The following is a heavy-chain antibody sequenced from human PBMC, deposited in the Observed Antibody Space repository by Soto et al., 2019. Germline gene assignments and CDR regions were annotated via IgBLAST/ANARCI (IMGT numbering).Heavy chain of an antibody. Sequence: QVQLVQSGAEVKKPGSSVKVSCKASGGTFSSYAISWVRQAPGQGLEWMGGIIPIFGTANYAQKFQGRVTITEDESTSTAYMELSSLRSEDTAVYYCARDSYYYDSSGSYWFDPWGQGTLVTVSS. J-gene: IGHJ5*02. CDR3: ARDSYYYDSSGSYWFDP. D-gene: IGHD3-22*01. V-gene: IGHV1-69*01. CDR1: GGTFSSYA. CDR2: IIPIFGTA.